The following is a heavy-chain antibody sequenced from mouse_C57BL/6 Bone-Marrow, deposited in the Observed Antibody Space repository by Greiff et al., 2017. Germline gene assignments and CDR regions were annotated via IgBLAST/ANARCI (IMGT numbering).Heavy chain of an antibody. CDR3: AIWDYDYDAMFAY. D-gene: IGHD2-4*01. CDR2: IYPRSGNT. V-gene: IGHV1-81*01. J-gene: IGHJ3*01. CDR1: GYNFTSYG. Sequence: VQLQESGAELARPGASVKLSCKASGYNFTSYGISWVKQRTGQGLEWIGEIYPRSGNTYYNEKFKGKATLTAAKSSSTAYMELRCLTSEGSAVYFGAIWDYDYDAMFAYWGQGTLVTVSA.